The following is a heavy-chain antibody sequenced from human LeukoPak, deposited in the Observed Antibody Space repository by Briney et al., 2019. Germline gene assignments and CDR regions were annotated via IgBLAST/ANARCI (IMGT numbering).Heavy chain of an antibody. V-gene: IGHV1-18*01. CDR1: GYTFTSYG. Sequence: ASVKVSCKASGYTFTSYGISWVRQAPGQGLEWMGWISAYNDNTNYAQKLQGRVTMTTDTSTSTAYMELRSLRSDGTAVYYCARVGDMVRGVIITDAFDIWGQGTMVTVSS. D-gene: IGHD3-10*01. CDR3: ARVGDMVRGVIITDAFDI. J-gene: IGHJ3*02. CDR2: ISAYNDNT.